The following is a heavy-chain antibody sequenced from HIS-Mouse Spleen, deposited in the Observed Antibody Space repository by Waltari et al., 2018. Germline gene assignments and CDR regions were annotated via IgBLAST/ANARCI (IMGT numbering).Heavy chain of an antibody. Sequence: QLQLQESGPGLVKPSETLSLTCTVSGGSISSSSYYWGWIRQPPGKGREWIGSIYYSGRTYYRPSLKSRVTISVDTSKNQFSLKLSSVTAADTAVYYCARVPGDYSGAFDIWGQGTMVTVSS. CDR1: GGSISSSSYY. CDR3: ARVPGDYSGAFDI. CDR2: IYYSGRT. D-gene: IGHD4-17*01. V-gene: IGHV4-39*07. J-gene: IGHJ3*02.